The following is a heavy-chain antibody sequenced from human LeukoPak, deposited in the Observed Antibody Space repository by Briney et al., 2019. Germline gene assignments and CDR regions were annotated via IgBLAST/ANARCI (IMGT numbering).Heavy chain of an antibody. CDR3: ARFLVYYDHAFDI. Sequence: PSETLSLTCAVYGGSFSGYYWSWIRQPPGKGLEWIGEINHSGSTNYNPSLKSRVTISVDTSKNQFSLKLSSVTAADTAVYYCARFLVYYDHAFDIWGQGTMVTVSS. J-gene: IGHJ3*02. CDR2: INHSGST. D-gene: IGHD3-22*01. V-gene: IGHV4-34*01. CDR1: GGSFSGYY.